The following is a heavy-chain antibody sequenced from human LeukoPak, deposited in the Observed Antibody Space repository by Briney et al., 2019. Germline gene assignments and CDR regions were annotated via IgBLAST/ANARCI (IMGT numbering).Heavy chain of an antibody. CDR3: ARDSKWQTMVRGAHYYSGMDV. Sequence: NTSETLSLTCTVSGGSISSGGYYWSWIRQHPGKGLEWIGYIYYSGSTYYNPSLKSRVTISVDTSKNQFSLKLSSVTAADTAVYYCARDSKWQTMVRGAHYYSGMDVWGQGTTVTVSS. CDR2: IYYSGST. D-gene: IGHD3-10*01. V-gene: IGHV4-31*03. J-gene: IGHJ6*02. CDR1: GGSISSGGYY.